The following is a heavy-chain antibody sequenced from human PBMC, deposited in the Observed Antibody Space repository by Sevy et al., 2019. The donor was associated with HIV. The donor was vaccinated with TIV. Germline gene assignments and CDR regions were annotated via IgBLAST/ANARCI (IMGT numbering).Heavy chain of an antibody. D-gene: IGHD2-21*01. CDR1: GYTFTSYG. CDR3: ARDSGELIVVVDRFDY. J-gene: IGHJ4*02. CDR2: ISAYNGNT. V-gene: IGHV1-18*04. Sequence: ASVKVSCKASGYTFTSYGISWVRQAPGQGLEWMGWISAYNGNTNYAQTLQGRVTMTTDTSTSTAYMELRSLRSDDTAVYYCARDSGELIVVVDRFDYWGQGTLVTVSS.